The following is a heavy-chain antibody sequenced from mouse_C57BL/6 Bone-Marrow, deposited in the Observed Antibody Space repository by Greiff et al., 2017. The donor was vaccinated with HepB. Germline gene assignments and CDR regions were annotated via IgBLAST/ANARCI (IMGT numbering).Heavy chain of an antibody. CDR2: ISYDGSN. CDR1: GYSITSGYY. Sequence: EVQRVESGPGLVKPSQSLSLTCSVTGYSITSGYYWNWIRQFPGNKLEWMGYISYDGSNNYNPSLKNRISITRDTSKNQFFLKLNSVTTEDTATYYCARDGGEGFYAMDYWGQGTSVTVSS. V-gene: IGHV3-6*01. D-gene: IGHD3-3*01. J-gene: IGHJ4*01. CDR3: ARDGGEGFYAMDY.